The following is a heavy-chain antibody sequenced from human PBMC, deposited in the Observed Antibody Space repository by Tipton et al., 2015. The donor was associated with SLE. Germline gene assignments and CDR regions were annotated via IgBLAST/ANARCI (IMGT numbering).Heavy chain of an antibody. CDR1: GFIFSGFP. Sequence: SLRLSCEDSGFIFSGFPVHWVRQAPGKGLEWVAVIRPDGGWSSYAASVKGRFTISRDNSKNAQFLQMNSLTIEDTALYYCAREGGSSSRAGYFDYWGQGIRVTVSS. V-gene: IGHV3-30*04. D-gene: IGHD6-6*01. CDR3: AREGGSSSRAGYFDY. CDR2: IRPDGGWS. J-gene: IGHJ4*02.